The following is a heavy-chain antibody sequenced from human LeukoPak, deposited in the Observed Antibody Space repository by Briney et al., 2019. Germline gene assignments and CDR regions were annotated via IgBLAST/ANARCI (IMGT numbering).Heavy chain of an antibody. CDR2: TYYRSKWYN. CDR3: ARLGYSSGWSSYYYYYGMDV. CDR1: GDSVSSNSAA. V-gene: IGHV6-1*01. D-gene: IGHD6-19*01. Sequence: SQTLSLTCAISGDSVSSNSAAWNWIRQSPSRGLEWLGRTYYRSKWYNDYAVSVKSRITINPDTSKNQSSLQLNSVTPEDTAVYYCARLGYSSGWSSYYYYYGMDVWGQGTTVTVSS. J-gene: IGHJ6*02.